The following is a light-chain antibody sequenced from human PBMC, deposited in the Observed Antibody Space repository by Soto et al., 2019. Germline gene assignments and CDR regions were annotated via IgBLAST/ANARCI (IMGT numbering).Light chain of an antibody. Sequence: QSVLTQPPSVSGSPRQSITISCTGTSSDVGDGDFVSWYQQRPGNAPKLMIYKVSNRPSGVSNRFSGSKSGNTASLTISGLQAEDEADYYCCSYTRSYTWVFGGGTQLTVL. V-gene: IGLV2-14*01. CDR3: CSYTRSYTWV. J-gene: IGLJ3*02. CDR2: KVS. CDR1: SSDVGDGDF.